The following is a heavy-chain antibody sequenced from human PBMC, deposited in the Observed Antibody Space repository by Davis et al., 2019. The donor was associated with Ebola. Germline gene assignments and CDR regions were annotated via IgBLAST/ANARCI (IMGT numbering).Heavy chain of an antibody. Sequence: PGGSLRLSCTAAGFTFSRYSLIWVRQAPGKGLEWVSSISSAGTFIYYAASVKGRFTISRDNAKNMLFLQMNSLRVEDTAVYYCTSVSEFWGQGALVTVSS. V-gene: IGHV3-21*01. J-gene: IGHJ4*02. CDR3: TSVSEF. CDR2: ISSAGTFI. CDR1: GFTFSRYS.